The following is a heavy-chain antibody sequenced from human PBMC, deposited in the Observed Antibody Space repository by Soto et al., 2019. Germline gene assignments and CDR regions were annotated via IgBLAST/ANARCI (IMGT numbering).Heavy chain of an antibody. CDR3: ARGPYSGSYYNWFDP. CDR1: GGSISSGDYY. D-gene: IGHD1-26*01. V-gene: IGHV4-30-4*01. J-gene: IGHJ5*02. Sequence: SETLSLTCTVSGGSISSGDYYWSWIRQPPGKGLEWIGYIYYSGSTYYNPSLKSRVTISVDTSKNQFSLKLSSVTAADTAVYYCARGPYSGSYYNWFDPWGQGTLVTVSS. CDR2: IYYSGST.